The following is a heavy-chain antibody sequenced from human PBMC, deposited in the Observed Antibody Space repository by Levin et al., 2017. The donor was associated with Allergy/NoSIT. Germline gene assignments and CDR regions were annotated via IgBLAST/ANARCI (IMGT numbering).Heavy chain of an antibody. D-gene: IGHD1-1*01. CDR1: GGTFSSYA. CDR3: AREKGNDADGAVAFDI. CDR2: IIPIFGTA. Sequence: SVKVSCKASGGTFSSYAISWVRQAPGQGLEWMGGIIPIFGTANYAQKFQGRVTITADESTSTAYMELSSLRSEDTAVYYCAREKGNDADGAVAFDIWGQGTMVTVSS. J-gene: IGHJ3*02. V-gene: IGHV1-69*13.